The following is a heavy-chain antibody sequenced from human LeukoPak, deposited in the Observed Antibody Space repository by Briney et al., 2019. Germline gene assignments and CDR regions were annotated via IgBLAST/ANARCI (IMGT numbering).Heavy chain of an antibody. CDR2: IRHDGNAK. CDR1: GFAFSDFW. J-gene: IGHJ4*02. Sequence: GGSLRLSCAASGFAFSDFWMSWVRQAPGKGLEWVANIRHDGNAKNYVPSVRGRFTISRDNAKNSLYLQMNSLTVEDSAVYYCATSHDSAGNDWGQGTLVTVSS. CDR3: ATSHDSAGND. D-gene: IGHD2-15*01. V-gene: IGHV3-7*01.